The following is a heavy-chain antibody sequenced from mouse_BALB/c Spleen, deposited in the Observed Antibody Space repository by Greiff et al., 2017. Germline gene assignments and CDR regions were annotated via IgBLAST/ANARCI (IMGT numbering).Heavy chain of an antibody. D-gene: IGHD1-2*01. J-gene: IGHJ2*01. CDR3: ARGGIHYYGYYFDY. V-gene: IGHV5-6-5*01. CDR1: GFTFSSYA. Sequence: EVQRVESGGGLVKPGGSLKLSCAASGFTFSSYAMSWVRQTPEKRLEWVASISSGGSTYYPDSVKGRFTISRDNARNILYLQMSSLRSEDTAMYYCARGGIHYYGYYFDYWGQGTTLTVSS. CDR2: ISSGGST.